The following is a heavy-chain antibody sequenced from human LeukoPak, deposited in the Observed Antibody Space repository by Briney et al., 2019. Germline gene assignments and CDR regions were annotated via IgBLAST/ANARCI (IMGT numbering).Heavy chain of an antibody. CDR2: ISGSGGST. J-gene: IGHJ4*02. V-gene: IGHV3-23*01. CDR1: GFTFSSYA. Sequence: GGSLRLSCAASGFTFSSYAMSWVRQAPGKGLEWVSAISGSGGSTYYADSVRGRFTISRDNSKNTLYLQMNSLRAEDTAVYYCAKEGGKGIAVAGPAFDYWGQGTLVTVPS. D-gene: IGHD6-19*01. CDR3: AKEGGKGIAVAGPAFDY.